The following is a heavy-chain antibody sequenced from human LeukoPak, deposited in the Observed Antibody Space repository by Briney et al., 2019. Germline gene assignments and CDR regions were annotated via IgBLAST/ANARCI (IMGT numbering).Heavy chain of an antibody. CDR3: ARAPSGSPAHFDY. V-gene: IGHV4-31*03. Sequence: SETLSLTCTVSGGSISSGGYYWSWIRQHPGKGLEWIGYIYYSGSTYYNPSLKSRVTISVDTSKNQFSLKLGSVTATDTAVYYCARAPSGSPAHFDYWGQGTLVTVSS. D-gene: IGHD1-26*01. CDR2: IYYSGST. CDR1: GGSISSGGYY. J-gene: IGHJ4*02.